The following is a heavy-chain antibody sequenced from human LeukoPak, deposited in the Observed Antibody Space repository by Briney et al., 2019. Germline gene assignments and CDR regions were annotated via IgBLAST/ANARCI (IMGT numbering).Heavy chain of an antibody. CDR3: ARGSTSCYYY. Sequence: GGSLRLSCAASGFTFSSYSMNWVRQAPGKGLEWVSSISSSSSYIYYADSVKGRFTISGDNAKNSLYLQMNSLRAEDTAVYYCARGSTSCYYYWGQGTLVTVSS. CDR2: ISSSSSYI. J-gene: IGHJ4*02. D-gene: IGHD2-2*01. CDR1: GFTFSSYS. V-gene: IGHV3-21*01.